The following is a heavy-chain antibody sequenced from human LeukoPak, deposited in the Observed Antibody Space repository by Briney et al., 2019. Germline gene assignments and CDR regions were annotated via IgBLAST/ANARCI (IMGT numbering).Heavy chain of an antibody. J-gene: IGHJ6*02. CDR3: ARGRYSSSWYYYYGMDV. Sequence: SVKVSCKASGGTFSGYAISWVRQAPGQGLEWMGRIIPILGIANYAQKFQGGVTITADKSTSTAYMELSSLRSEDTAVYYCARGRYSSSWYYYYGMDVWGQGTTVTVSS. CDR1: GGTFSGYA. V-gene: IGHV1-69*04. D-gene: IGHD6-13*01. CDR2: IIPILGIA.